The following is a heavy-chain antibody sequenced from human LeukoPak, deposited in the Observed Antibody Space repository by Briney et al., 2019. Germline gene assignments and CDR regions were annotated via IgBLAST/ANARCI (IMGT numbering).Heavy chain of an antibody. D-gene: IGHD2-2*03. V-gene: IGHV3-48*03. CDR1: GFTFRDYE. CDR2: ISTGGTK. J-gene: IGHJ4*02. Sequence: GGSLRLSCTASGFTFRDYEVNWVRQAPGKGLEWISYISTGGTKHYADSVKGRFTISRDNGKNSLHLQMNSLRAEDTAVYYCGCIGYSNYVGYWGQGTLVTVSS. CDR3: GCIGYSNYVGY.